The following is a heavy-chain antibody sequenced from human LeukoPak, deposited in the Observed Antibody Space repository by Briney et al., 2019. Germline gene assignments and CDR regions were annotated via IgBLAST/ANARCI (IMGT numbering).Heavy chain of an antibody. Sequence: GGSLRLSCAASGFIFSNYVMHWVRQPPGKGLEWVAVISYDGSNKYYADSVKGRFTISRDNSKNTLYLQMNSLRAEDTAVYYCARGVRIVVVVAATPRNGYYFDYWGQGTLVTVSS. D-gene: IGHD2-15*01. CDR2: ISYDGSNK. CDR1: GFIFSNYV. V-gene: IGHV3-30-3*01. CDR3: ARGVRIVVVVAATPRNGYYFDY. J-gene: IGHJ4*02.